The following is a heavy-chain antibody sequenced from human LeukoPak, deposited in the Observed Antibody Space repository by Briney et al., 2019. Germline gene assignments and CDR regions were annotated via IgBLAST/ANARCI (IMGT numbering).Heavy chain of an antibody. CDR2: ISGSGGST. D-gene: IGHD3-22*01. CDR1: GFTFTNYA. J-gene: IGHJ4*02. V-gene: IGHV3-23*01. Sequence: GGSLRLSCAASGFTFTNYAMTWVRQAPGKGLEWVSSISGSGGSTYYADSVKGRFTISRDNSKNTLYLQMNSLRAEDTAVYYCANPYYYDSSGSDYWGQGTLVTVSS. CDR3: ANPYYYDSSGSDY.